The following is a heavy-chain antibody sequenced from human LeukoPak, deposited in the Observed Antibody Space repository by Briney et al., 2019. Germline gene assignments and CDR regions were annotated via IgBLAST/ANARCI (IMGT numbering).Heavy chain of an antibody. J-gene: IGHJ6*02. CDR3: ARVSVVYGMDV. CDR2: MFYTGST. CDR1: GGSISSDY. Sequence: PSETLSFTCSVSGGSISSDYWAWIRQPPGKGLDWIGYMFYTGSTNYNPSLKSRVTISLATSKKQFSLKLSSVIAADTAVYYCARVSVVYGMDVWGRGTTVTVSS. V-gene: IGHV4-59*01.